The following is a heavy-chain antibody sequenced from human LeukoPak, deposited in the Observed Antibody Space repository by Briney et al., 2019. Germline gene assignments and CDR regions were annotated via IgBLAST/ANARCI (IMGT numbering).Heavy chain of an antibody. V-gene: IGHV4-59*01. J-gene: IGHJ5*02. D-gene: IGHD6-13*01. CDR3: ASFPELAAAGIGSDP. CDR2: IYYSGST. CDR1: GGSISSYY. Sequence: PSETLSLTCTVSGGSISSYYWSWIRQPPGKGLEWIGYIYYSGSTNYNPSLKSRVTISVDTSKNQFSLKLSSVTAADTAVYYCASFPELAAAGIGSDPWGQGTLVTVSS.